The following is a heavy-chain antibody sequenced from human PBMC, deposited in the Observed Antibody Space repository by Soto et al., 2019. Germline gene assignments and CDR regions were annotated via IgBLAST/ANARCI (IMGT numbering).Heavy chain of an antibody. D-gene: IGHD6-19*01. J-gene: IGHJ4*02. CDR2: ISYDGTKT. CDR3: EKDRGPLRQWLIDPFDY. V-gene: IGHV3-30*18. CDR1: GFTFSIYA. Sequence: QVQLVESGGGVVQPGRSLRVSCAASGFTFSIYAMHWVRQAPGTGLEWVAVISYDGTKTYYADSVKGRFTISRDNSKKTVYLQMNSLRAEDTAVYYCEKDRGPLRQWLIDPFDYWGQGTLVTVSP.